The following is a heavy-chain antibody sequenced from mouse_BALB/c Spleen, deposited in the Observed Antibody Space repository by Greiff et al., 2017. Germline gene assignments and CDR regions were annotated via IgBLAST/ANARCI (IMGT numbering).Heavy chain of an antibody. J-gene: IGHJ2*01. V-gene: IGHV5-12-2*01. D-gene: IGHD6-5*01. CDR3: ARHPSYAFDY. CDR1: GFTFSSYT. Sequence: DVKLVESGGGLVQPGGSLKLSCAASGFTFSSYTMSWVRQTPEKRLEWVAYISNGGGSTYYPDTVKGRFTISRDNAKNTLYLQMSSLKSEDTAMYYCARHPSYAFDYWGQGTTLTVSS. CDR2: ISNGGGST.